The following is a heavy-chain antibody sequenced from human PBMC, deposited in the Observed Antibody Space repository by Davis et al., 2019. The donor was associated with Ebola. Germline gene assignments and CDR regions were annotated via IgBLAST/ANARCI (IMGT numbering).Heavy chain of an antibody. Sequence: GESLKISCAASGFSFSSYAMTWVRQAPGKGLEWVSFISGSGGRTKYVESVKGRFTFSRDDSKNTVYLQMNSLRAEDTAVYYCAKDPKDRVVVVAGENWSDPWGQGTLVTVSS. CDR1: GFSFSSYA. CDR2: ISGSGGRT. D-gene: IGHD2-15*01. CDR3: AKDPKDRVVVVAGENWSDP. V-gene: IGHV3-23*01. J-gene: IGHJ5*02.